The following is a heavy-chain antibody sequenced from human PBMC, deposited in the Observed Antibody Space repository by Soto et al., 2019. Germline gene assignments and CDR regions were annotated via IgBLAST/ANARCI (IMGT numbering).Heavy chain of an antibody. CDR2: ISGDTGST. CDR1: GFTLGSSG. D-gene: IGHD3-3*01. Sequence: GGSLRLSCVASGFTLGSSGMSWVRQAPGKGLEWVSGISGDTGSTYHADSVKGRFTMSRDISKNTLYLQMDSLRADDTAVYYCARDRRSGYFSDSAMDVWGQGTTVTVSS. CDR3: ARDRRSGYFSDSAMDV. J-gene: IGHJ6*01. V-gene: IGHV3-23*01.